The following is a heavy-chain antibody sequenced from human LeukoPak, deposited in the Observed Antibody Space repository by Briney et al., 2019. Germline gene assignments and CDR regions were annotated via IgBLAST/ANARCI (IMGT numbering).Heavy chain of an antibody. CDR2: INTDGTNT. CDR3: ARDRGINSFDP. D-gene: IGHD3-16*01. V-gene: IGHV3-74*01. Sequence: GGSLRLSCAASGYTFTNYWMHWVRQAPGEGLVWVSRINTDGTNTIYADSVRGRFTVSRDNAKNTLYLQMDSLRAEDTAVYYCARDRGINSFDPWGQGTLVAVSS. CDR1: GYTFTNYW. J-gene: IGHJ5*02.